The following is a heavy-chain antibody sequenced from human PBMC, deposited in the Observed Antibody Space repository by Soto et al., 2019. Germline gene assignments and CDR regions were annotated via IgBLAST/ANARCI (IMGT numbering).Heavy chain of an antibody. J-gene: IGHJ4*02. Sequence: EVQLLESGGGLVQPGGSLRLSCAASGFSMGSPAWTWVRQAPGKGLDWVSTIGGNGVTTFYADSVKGRFTISRDISRNTVFLQMSSLRAEDTALYYCAKSSRYCSGGGCFYYFDYWGQGTLVTVSS. CDR1: GFSMGSPA. CDR2: IGGNGVTT. CDR3: AKSSRYCSGGGCFYYFDY. D-gene: IGHD2-15*01. V-gene: IGHV3-23*01.